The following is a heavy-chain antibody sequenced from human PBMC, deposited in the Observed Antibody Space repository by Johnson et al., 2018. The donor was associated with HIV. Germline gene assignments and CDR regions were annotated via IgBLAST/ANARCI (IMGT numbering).Heavy chain of an antibody. D-gene: IGHD3-10*01. CDR3: AKDLFYGSGSWGAFDI. V-gene: IGHV3-33*06. CDR1: GFTFSSYA. J-gene: IGHJ3*02. Sequence: QVQLVESGGGVVQPGRSLRLSCAASGFTFSSYAMHWVRQAPGKGLEWVAVIWYDGSNKYYADSVKGRFTISRDNSKNTLYLQMNSLRAEDTAVYYCAKDLFYGSGSWGAFDIWGQGTMVTVSS. CDR2: IWYDGSNK.